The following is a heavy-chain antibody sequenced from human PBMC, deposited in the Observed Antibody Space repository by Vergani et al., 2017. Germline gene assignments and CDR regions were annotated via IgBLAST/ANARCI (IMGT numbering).Heavy chain of an antibody. V-gene: IGHV4-61*01. CDR2: IYYSGST. CDR3: ARDHGPSMVRGVPVYYYYGMDV. Sequence: QLQLQESGPGLVKPSETLSLTCTVSGGSISSGSYYWSWIRQPPGKGLEWIGYIYYSGSTNYNPSLKSRVTISVDTSKNQFSLKLSSVTAADTAVYYCARDHGPSMVRGVPVYYYYGMDVWGQGTTVTVSS. D-gene: IGHD3-10*01. J-gene: IGHJ6*02. CDR1: GGSISSGSYY.